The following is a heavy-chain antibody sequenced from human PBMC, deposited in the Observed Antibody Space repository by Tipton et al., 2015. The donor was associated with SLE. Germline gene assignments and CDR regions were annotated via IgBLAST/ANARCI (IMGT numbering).Heavy chain of an antibody. CDR1: GGFISSNDYY. CDR3: ARARNYFGSGLNWFDS. V-gene: IGHV4-39*07. Sequence: TLSLTCTVSGGFISSNDYYWGWIRQPPGKGLEWIGNIFKIGSPHYNPSLKSRVSLSVDTSKNQFSLKLSSVTAADTAVYFCARARNYFGSGLNWFDSWGQGTLVTVSS. D-gene: IGHD3-10*01. CDR2: IFKIGSP. J-gene: IGHJ5*01.